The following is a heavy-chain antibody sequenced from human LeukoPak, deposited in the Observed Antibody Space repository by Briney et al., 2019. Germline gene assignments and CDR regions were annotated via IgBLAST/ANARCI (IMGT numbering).Heavy chain of an antibody. J-gene: IGHJ6*03. CDR3: ARRSGGLEWLLNGPEYYYYMDV. V-gene: IGHV4-38-2*01. CDR2: IYHSGST. Sequence: PSETLSLTCAVSGYSISSGYYWGWIRQPPGKGLEWIGSIYHSGSTYYNPSLKSRVTISVDTSKNQFSLKLSSVTAADTAVYYCARRSGGLEWLLNGPEYYYYMDVWGKGTTVTVSS. D-gene: IGHD3-3*01. CDR1: GYSISSGYY.